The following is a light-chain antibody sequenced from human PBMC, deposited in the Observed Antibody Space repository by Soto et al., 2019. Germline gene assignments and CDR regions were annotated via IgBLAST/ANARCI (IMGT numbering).Light chain of an antibody. Sequence: DIQMTQSPSSLSASVGDRVTITCRARQSISSYLNWYQQKPGKAPKLLIYAASSLQSGVPSRFSGSGSGTDFTLTISSLQPEDFAIYYCQQSYNARTFGQGTKVEIK. CDR3: QQSYNART. V-gene: IGKV1-39*01. J-gene: IGKJ1*01. CDR2: AAS. CDR1: QSISSY.